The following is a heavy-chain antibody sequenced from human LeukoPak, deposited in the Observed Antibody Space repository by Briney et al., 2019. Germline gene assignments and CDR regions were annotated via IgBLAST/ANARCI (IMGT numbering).Heavy chain of an antibody. V-gene: IGHV3-15*01. CDR2: IKSRTDGGTT. Sequence: GGSLRLSCAASGFTFNNAWMSWVRQAPGKGLEWVGRIKSRTDGGTTDYAAPVKGRFAISRDDSKNTLYLQMNSLKTEDTAVYYCTTDLRYLDWLSTEDYWGQGTLVTVSS. J-gene: IGHJ4*02. CDR3: TTDLRYLDWLSTEDY. CDR1: GFTFNNAW. D-gene: IGHD3-9*01.